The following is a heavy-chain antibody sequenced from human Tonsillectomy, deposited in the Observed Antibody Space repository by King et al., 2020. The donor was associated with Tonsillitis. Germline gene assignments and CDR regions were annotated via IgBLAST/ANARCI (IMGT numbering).Heavy chain of an antibody. CDR1: GFTFSDYC. CDR2: IWYDGSNK. CDR3: AREVQQEDSFDI. Sequence: VQLVESGGGVVQPGRSLRLSCVASGFTFSDYCMHWCRQAPGRGVEGVAVIWYDGSNKYYAYSLKGRFTISRDNSKNTLYLQMNSLRAEDTAGYYCAREVQQEDSFDIWGQGTMVTVSS. V-gene: IGHV3-33*01. J-gene: IGHJ3*02. D-gene: IGHD6-13*01.